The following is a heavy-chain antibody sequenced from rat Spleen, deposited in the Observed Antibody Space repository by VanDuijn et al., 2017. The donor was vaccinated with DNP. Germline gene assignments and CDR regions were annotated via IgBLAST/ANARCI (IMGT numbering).Heavy chain of an antibody. Sequence: EVQVVESGGDLVQPGRSLKLSCAASGFTFSDYYMAWVRQAPTKGLEWVAYTSYDGGSTYNGDSVKGRFTISRDNAKSTLYLQMNSLRSEDMATYYCTRHVLPLRVWDYWGQGVMVTVSS. J-gene: IGHJ2*01. CDR1: GFTFSDYY. D-gene: IGHD1-4*01. CDR2: TSYDGGST. V-gene: IGHV5-22*01. CDR3: TRHVLPLRVWDY.